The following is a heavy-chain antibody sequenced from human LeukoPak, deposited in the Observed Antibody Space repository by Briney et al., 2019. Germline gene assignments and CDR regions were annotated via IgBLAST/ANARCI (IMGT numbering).Heavy chain of an antibody. CDR3: ARDFWRDGYNLRLGLADY. D-gene: IGHD5-24*01. Sequence: PGGSLSHSYAASGFPLSSNRMIGVRQAPPKGLGGVASISSICSYIYDAGTDNGRFTNSRANAKDALYLQLYSLRAEDTAVSYCARDFWRDGYNLRLGLADYWGQGTLVTVSS. J-gene: IGHJ4*02. V-gene: IGHV3-21*01. CDR2: ISSICSYI. CDR1: GFPLSSNR.